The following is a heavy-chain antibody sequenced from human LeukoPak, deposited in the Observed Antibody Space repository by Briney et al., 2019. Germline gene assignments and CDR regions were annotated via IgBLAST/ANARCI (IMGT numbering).Heavy chain of an antibody. CDR1: GGSISSGDYY. D-gene: IGHD2-2*02. J-gene: IGHJ4*02. V-gene: IGHV4-30-4*08. CDR2: IYYSGST. Sequence: SETLSLTCTVSGGSISSGDYYWSWIRQPPGKGLEWIGYIYYSGSTHYNPSLKSRVTISVDTSKNQFSLKLSSVTAADTAVYYCARERCSSTSCYTDYWGQGTLVTVSS. CDR3: ARERCSSTSCYTDY.